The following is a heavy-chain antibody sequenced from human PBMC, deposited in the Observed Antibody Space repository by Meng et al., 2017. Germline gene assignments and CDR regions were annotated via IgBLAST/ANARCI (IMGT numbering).Heavy chain of an antibody. D-gene: IGHD3-9*01. Sequence: KVSCKGSGYSFTSYWIGWVRQMPGKGLEWMGIIYPGDSDTRYSPSFQGHVTISADKSISTAYLQWSSLKASDTAMYYCARAVHYDILTGSSAFDIWGQGTMVTVSS. V-gene: IGHV5-51*01. CDR1: GYSFTSYW. J-gene: IGHJ3*02. CDR2: IYPGDSDT. CDR3: ARAVHYDILTGSSAFDI.